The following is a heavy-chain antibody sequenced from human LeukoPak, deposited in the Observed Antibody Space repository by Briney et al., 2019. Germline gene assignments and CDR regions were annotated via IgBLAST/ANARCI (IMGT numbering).Heavy chain of an antibody. V-gene: IGHV3-30*02. J-gene: IGHJ3*02. CDR3: AKDQAAAGAFDI. CDR1: GGTFSSYG. CDR2: IRYDGSNK. D-gene: IGHD6-13*01. Sequence: SCKASGGTFSSYGMHWVRQAPGKGLEWVAFIRYDGSNKYYADSVKGRFTISRDNSKNTLYLQMNSLRAEDTAVYYCAKDQAAAGAFDIWGQGTMVTVSS.